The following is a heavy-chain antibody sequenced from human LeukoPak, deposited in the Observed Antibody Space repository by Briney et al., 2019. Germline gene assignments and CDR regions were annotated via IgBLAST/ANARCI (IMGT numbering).Heavy chain of an antibody. J-gene: IGHJ3*02. CDR1: GGSISSYY. Sequence: SETLSLTCTVSGGSISSYYWSWIRQPAGKGLEWIGRIYTSGSTNYNPSLKSRVTISVDTSKNQFSLKLSSVTAADTAVYYCAREEAYCGGDCYSGIPDAFDIWGQGTMVTVSS. CDR2: IYTSGST. D-gene: IGHD2-21*01. CDR3: AREEAYCGGDCYSGIPDAFDI. V-gene: IGHV4-4*07.